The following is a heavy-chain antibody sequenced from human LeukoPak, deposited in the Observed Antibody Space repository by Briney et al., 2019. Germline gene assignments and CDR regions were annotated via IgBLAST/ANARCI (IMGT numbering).Heavy chain of an antibody. CDR1: GGSISSSSYY. Sequence: SETLSLTCSVSGGSISSSSYYWGWIHQPPGKGLEWIGSIYYNGNFYYNPSLKSRVTMPADTSKNQFSLRLTSMTAADTAVYYCARHAAVAGRMDFDYWGQGTLVTVSS. J-gene: IGHJ4*02. CDR3: ARHAAVAGRMDFDY. V-gene: IGHV4-39*01. CDR2: IYYNGNF. D-gene: IGHD6-19*01.